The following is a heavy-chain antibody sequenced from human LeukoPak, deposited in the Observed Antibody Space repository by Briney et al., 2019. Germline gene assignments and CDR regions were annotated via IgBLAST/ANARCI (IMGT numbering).Heavy chain of an antibody. CDR3: ARDPRPNSNNRFDS. CDR2: IYYNGGT. J-gene: IGHJ5*01. V-gene: IGHV4-59*01. CDR1: GGSISPYY. D-gene: IGHD5-18*01. Sequence: SETLSLTCNVSGGSISPYYWNWIRQPPGKGLEWIGHIYYNGGTNYNPSLKSRVTILLDMSKNQFSLKLDSVTAADTAVYYCARDPRPNSNNRFDSWGQGTLVTVSP.